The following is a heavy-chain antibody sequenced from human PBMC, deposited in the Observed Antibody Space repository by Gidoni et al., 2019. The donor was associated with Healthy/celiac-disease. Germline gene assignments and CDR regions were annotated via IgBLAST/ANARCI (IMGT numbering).Heavy chain of an antibody. D-gene: IGHD3-10*01. J-gene: IGHJ5*02. CDR1: GYTFTSYA. V-gene: IGHV1-3*01. CDR3: ARVFGSGSYFRWFDP. CDR2: INAGNGNT. Sequence: QVQLVQSGAEVKKPGASVKVSCKASGYTFTSYAMHWVRQAPGQRLEWMGWINAGNGNTKYTQKFQGRVTITRDTTASTDYMELNSLRSEDTAEYYCARVFGSGSYFRWFDPWGQGTLVTVSS.